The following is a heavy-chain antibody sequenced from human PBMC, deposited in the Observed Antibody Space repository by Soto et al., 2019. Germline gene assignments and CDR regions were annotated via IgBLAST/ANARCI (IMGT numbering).Heavy chain of an antibody. CDR3: ARGYYDSNGYYP. CDR2: MYYSGST. CDR1: DGSNSSGY. Sequence: SETLSLTCTVSDGSNSSGYWSWIRLPPGKGLEWIGHMYYSGSTKYNPSLKSRVTISIDTSRNHFSLKLTSVTAADTALYYCARGYYDSNGYYPWGQGTLVTVSS. J-gene: IGHJ5*02. V-gene: IGHV4-59*01. D-gene: IGHD3-22*01.